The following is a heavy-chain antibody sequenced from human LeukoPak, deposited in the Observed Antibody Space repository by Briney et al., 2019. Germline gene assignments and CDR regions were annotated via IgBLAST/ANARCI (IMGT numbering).Heavy chain of an antibody. Sequence: PGESLKISCKGSGYSFTNYWISWVRQMPGKGLEWMAIIYPGDSDTRYSPSFKGKVTISADKSINNAYQQWSSLKAWDTAMYYCARQGGMAANWLDPWGQGTLVTVSS. D-gene: IGHD1-14*01. CDR2: IYPGDSDT. CDR1: GYSFTNYW. CDR3: ARQGGMAANWLDP. V-gene: IGHV5-51*01. J-gene: IGHJ5*02.